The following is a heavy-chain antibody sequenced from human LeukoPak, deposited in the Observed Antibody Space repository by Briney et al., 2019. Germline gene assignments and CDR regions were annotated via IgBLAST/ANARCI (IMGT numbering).Heavy chain of an antibody. Sequence: GGSLRLSCTGSGLTFCDYAMSWFRQAPGNGLEWVGFIRNKGHGGTTKYAASVKVRFTISRDDSKSIAYLQMNSLKTEDTAVYYCTRRRGYSGTYYDAFHIWAQGAMVPVSS. J-gene: IGHJ3*02. V-gene: IGHV3-49*03. D-gene: IGHD1-26*01. CDR3: TRRRGYSGTYYDAFHI. CDR2: IRNKGHGGTT. CDR1: GLTFCDYA.